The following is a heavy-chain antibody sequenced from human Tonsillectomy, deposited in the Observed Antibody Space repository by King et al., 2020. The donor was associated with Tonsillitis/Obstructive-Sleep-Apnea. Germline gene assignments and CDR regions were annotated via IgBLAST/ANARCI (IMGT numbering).Heavy chain of an antibody. CDR2: ISFDGSIK. V-gene: IGHV3-30*04. Sequence: VQLVESGGGVVQPGRSLRLSCATSGFTFSNSAMHWVRQAPGKGLEWVAVISFDGSIKYYADSVKGRLTISRDNSKNTLYLQMNSLRPEDTAVYYCAKGGRQLDPYYYYMDVWGKGTTVTVSS. CDR3: AKGGRQLDPYYYYMDV. D-gene: IGHD6-13*01. CDR1: GFTFSNSA. J-gene: IGHJ6*03.